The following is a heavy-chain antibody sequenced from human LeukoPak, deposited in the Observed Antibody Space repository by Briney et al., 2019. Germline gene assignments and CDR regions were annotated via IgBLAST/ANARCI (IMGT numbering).Heavy chain of an antibody. Sequence: SQTLSLTCTVSGGSISSGDYYWSWIRQPPGKGLEWIGYIYYSGSTYYNPSLKSRVTISVDTSKNQFSLKLSSVTAADTAVYYCARDQFYDSSGYYGNDAFDIWGRGTMVTVSS. J-gene: IGHJ3*02. D-gene: IGHD3-22*01. V-gene: IGHV4-30-4*01. CDR2: IYYSGST. CDR1: GGSISSGDYY. CDR3: ARDQFYDSSGYYGNDAFDI.